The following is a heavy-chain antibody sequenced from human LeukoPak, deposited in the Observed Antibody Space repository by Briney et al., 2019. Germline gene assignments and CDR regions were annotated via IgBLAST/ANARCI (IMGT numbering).Heavy chain of an antibody. J-gene: IGHJ4*02. D-gene: IGHD3-16*01. Sequence: SVSVSCRASGNTFSSYAISWVRQAPGQGLEWLGRIVPVLEATKYSQKLEGRVTITADKSTVTAYMEVNGLRPDDTAVYYCAREGDVFGPFDSWGQGTLVTVSS. CDR3: AREGDVFGPFDS. CDR1: GNTFSSYA. CDR2: IVPVLEAT. V-gene: IGHV1-69*04.